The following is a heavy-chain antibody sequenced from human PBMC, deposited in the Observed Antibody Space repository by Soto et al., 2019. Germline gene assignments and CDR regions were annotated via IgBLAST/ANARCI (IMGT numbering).Heavy chain of an antibody. CDR3: ARGVAGDYFDY. CDR2: ISYDGSNK. Sequence: QVQLVESGGGVVQPGRSLRLSCAASGFTFSSYAMHWVRQAPGKGLEWVAVISYDGSNKYYADSVKGRFTISRDNSKNTLYLQMNSLRAEDTAVYYCARGVAGDYFDYWGQGTLVTVSS. CDR1: GFTFSSYA. J-gene: IGHJ4*02. V-gene: IGHV3-30-3*01. D-gene: IGHD6-19*01.